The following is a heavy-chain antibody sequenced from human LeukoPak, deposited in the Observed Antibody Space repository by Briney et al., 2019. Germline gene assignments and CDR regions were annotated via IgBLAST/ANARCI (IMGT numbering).Heavy chain of an antibody. CDR1: GYTFTSYG. D-gene: IGHD3-10*01. CDR2: ISAYNGNT. CDR3: ARIFTILDAFDI. V-gene: IGHV1-18*01. J-gene: IGHJ3*02. Sequence: ASVKVSCKASGYTFTSYGISWVRQAPGQELEWMGWISAYNGNTNYAQKLQGRVTMTTDTSTSTAYMELRSLRSDDTAVYYCARIFTILDAFDIWGQGTMVTVSS.